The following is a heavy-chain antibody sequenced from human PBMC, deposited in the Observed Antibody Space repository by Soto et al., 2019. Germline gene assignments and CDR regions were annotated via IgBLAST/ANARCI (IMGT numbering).Heavy chain of an antibody. CDR2: IYWNDDK. Sequence: QITLKESGPTLVKPTQTLTLTCTFSGFSLSTSGVGVGWIRQPPGKALEWLALIYWNDDKRYSPSLKSRLTITEDTSKNQVVLTMTNMDPVDTATYYCAHSDPAMACFDYWGQGTLVTVSS. CDR3: AHSDPAMACFDY. V-gene: IGHV2-5*01. J-gene: IGHJ4*02. CDR1: GFSLSTSGVG. D-gene: IGHD5-18*01.